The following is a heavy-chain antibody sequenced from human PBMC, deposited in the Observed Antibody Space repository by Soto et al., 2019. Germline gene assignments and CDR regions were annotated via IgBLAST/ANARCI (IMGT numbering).Heavy chain of an antibody. V-gene: IGHV4-31*03. Sequence: ASETLSLTCTVSGGSISSGGYYWSWIRQHPGKGLEWIGYIYYSGSTYYNPSLKSRVTISVDTSKNQFSLKLSSVTAADTAVYYCANGDGSGSSNYWGQGTLVTVSS. CDR1: GGSISSGGYY. CDR2: IYYSGST. D-gene: IGHD3-10*01. J-gene: IGHJ4*02. CDR3: ANGDGSGSSNY.